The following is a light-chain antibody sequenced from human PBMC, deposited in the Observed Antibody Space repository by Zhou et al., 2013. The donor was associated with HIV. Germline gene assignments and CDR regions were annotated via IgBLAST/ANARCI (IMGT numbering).Light chain of an antibody. Sequence: IQMTQSPSTLSASVGDRVTITCRASQSISSWVAWYQQKPGKVPKLLIYKASSLESGVPSRFSGSGSGTDFTLTISSLQPEDIATYYCQQYNSYPITFGRGTRLDI. V-gene: IGKV1-5*03. CDR1: QSISSW. CDR2: KAS. J-gene: IGKJ5*01. CDR3: QQYNSYPIT.